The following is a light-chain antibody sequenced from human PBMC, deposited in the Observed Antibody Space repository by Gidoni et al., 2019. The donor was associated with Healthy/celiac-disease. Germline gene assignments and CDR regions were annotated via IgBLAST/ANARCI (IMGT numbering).Light chain of an antibody. CDR3: QQYYSTLWT. CDR2: WAS. J-gene: IGKJ1*01. V-gene: IGKV4-1*01. Sequence: DIVMTQSPDSLAVSLGERATINCKSSQSVLYSSNNKNYLAWYQQKQGHPPKLLIYWASTRESGVPDRFSGSGSGTDFTLTISSLQAEDVAVYYCQQYYSTLWTFGQGTKVEIK. CDR1: QSVLYSSNNKNY.